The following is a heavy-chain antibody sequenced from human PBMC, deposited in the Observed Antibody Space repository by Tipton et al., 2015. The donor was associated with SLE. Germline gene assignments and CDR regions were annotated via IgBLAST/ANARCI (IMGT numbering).Heavy chain of an antibody. CDR1: GDSMTGFY. J-gene: IGHJ6*03. Sequence: TLSLTCTVSGDSMTGFYWSWIRQPPGKGLEWIGEVSHSRSTNYNPSLKSRGTISLDTSNNQFSLRLSSVTAADTAVYYCARGVSGYFNYCYMDVWGKGTTVTISS. CDR2: VSHSRST. D-gene: IGHD3-16*01. CDR3: ARGVSGYFNYCYMDV. V-gene: IGHV4-34*01.